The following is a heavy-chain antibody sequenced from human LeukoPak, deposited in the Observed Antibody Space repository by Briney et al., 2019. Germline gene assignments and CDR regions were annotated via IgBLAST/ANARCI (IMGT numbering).Heavy chain of an antibody. CDR3: TRTPYDFSDY. CDR2: IRSKAYGGTT. D-gene: IGHD3-3*01. CDR1: GFTFGDYA. Sequence: PGWSLRLSCTASGFTFGDYAMSWVRQAPGKGLEWVGFIRSKAYGGTTEYAASVKGRFTISRDDSKSIAYLQMNSLKTEDTAVYYCTRTPYDFSDYWGQGTLVTVSS. V-gene: IGHV3-49*04. J-gene: IGHJ4*02.